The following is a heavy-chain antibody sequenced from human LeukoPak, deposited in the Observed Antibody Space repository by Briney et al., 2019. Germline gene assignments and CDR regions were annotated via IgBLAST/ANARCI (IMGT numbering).Heavy chain of an antibody. CDR2: IIPILGIA. Sequence: EASVKVSCKASGGTFSSYAISWVRQAPGQGLEWMGRIIPILGIANYAQKFQGRVTITADKSTSTAYMELSSLRSEDTAVYYCARGLAAAGQVDYWGQGTLVTVSS. J-gene: IGHJ4*02. CDR1: GGTFSSYA. CDR3: ARGLAAAGQVDY. D-gene: IGHD6-13*01. V-gene: IGHV1-69*04.